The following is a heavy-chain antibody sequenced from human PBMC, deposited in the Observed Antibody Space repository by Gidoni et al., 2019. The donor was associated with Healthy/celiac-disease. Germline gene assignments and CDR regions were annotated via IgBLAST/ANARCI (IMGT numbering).Heavy chain of an antibody. V-gene: IGHV1-2*02. D-gene: IGHD3-22*01. CDR2: INPNSGGT. Sequence: QVQLVQSGAEVKKPGASVKVSCKASGYTFTGYYMHWVRQAPGQGLEWMGWINPNSGGTNYAQKFQGRVTMTRDTSISTAYMELSRLRSDDTAVYYCARDTQPRFAYDSSGHAKEIDYWGQGTLVTVSS. CDR1: GYTFTGYY. CDR3: ARDTQPRFAYDSSGHAKEIDY. J-gene: IGHJ4*02.